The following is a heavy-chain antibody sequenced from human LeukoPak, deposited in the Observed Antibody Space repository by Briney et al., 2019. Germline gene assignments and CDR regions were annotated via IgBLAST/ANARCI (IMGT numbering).Heavy chain of an antibody. V-gene: IGHV3-23*01. J-gene: IGHJ4*02. CDR3: AKQPISGSSTWYFDC. CDR1: GFTFSSYA. Sequence: GGSLRLSCAASGFTFSSYAMSWVRQAPGKGLEWVSVIIGSGGSTFYADPVKGRFTISRDNSKNTLYLQMNSLRAEDTAVYYCAKQPISGSSTWYFDCWGQGTLVTVSS. D-gene: IGHD6-13*01. CDR2: IIGSGGST.